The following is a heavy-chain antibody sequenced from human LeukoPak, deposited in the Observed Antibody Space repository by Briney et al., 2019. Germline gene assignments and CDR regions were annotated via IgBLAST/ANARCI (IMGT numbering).Heavy chain of an antibody. V-gene: IGHV4-59*01. J-gene: IGHJ4*02. CDR3: ARSWDYGDYLSHFDY. D-gene: IGHD4-17*01. Sequence: SETLSLTCTVSGGSISSYYWSWIRQPPGKGLEWIGYIYYSGSTNYNPSLKSRVTISVDTSKNQFSLKLSSVTAADTAVYYCARSWDYGDYLSHFDYWGQGTLVTVSS. CDR2: IYYSGST. CDR1: GGSISSYY.